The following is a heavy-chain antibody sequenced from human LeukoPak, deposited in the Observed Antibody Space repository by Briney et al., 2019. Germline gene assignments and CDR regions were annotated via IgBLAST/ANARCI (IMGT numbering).Heavy chain of an antibody. V-gene: IGHV3-23*01. CDR3: ARAPGVVAFHYFDF. CDR1: GFTFSSHA. Sequence: PGGSLRLSCVASGFTFSSHAMAWVRQAPGKGLEWVSSIGGRGGSTYYADSVKGRFTISRDNSKDTLYLQMNSVRAEDTALYYCARAPGVVAFHYFDFWGQGTLVTVSS. J-gene: IGHJ4*02. CDR2: IGGRGGST. D-gene: IGHD3-3*01.